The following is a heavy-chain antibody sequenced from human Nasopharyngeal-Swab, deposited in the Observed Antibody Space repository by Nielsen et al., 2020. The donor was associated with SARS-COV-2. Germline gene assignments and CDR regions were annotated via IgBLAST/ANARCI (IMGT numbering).Heavy chain of an antibody. CDR2: INHSGST. CDR1: GGSFSGYY. J-gene: IGHJ3*02. D-gene: IGHD6-19*01. CDR3: ARGSEQWLAEKGAAFDI. V-gene: IGHV4-34*01. Sequence: SETLSLTCAVYGGSFSGYYWSWIRQPPGKGLEWIGEINHSGSTNYNPSLKSRVTMSVDTSKNQFSLKLSSVTAADTAVYYCARGSEQWLAEKGAAFDIWGQGTMVTVSS.